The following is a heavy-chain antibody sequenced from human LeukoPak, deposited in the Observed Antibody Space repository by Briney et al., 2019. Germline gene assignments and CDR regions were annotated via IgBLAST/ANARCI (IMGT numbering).Heavy chain of an antibody. J-gene: IGHJ4*02. Sequence: GESLQISCKGSGYSINNYWIGWVRQMPGKGLEWMGIIYPGDSDTRYSPSFQGQVTISADKSISTAYLQWSSLKASDTAMYYCARLSSWYRYYFDYWGQGTLVTVSS. CDR2: IYPGDSDT. D-gene: IGHD6-13*01. CDR3: ARLSSWYRYYFDY. V-gene: IGHV5-51*01. CDR1: GYSINNYW.